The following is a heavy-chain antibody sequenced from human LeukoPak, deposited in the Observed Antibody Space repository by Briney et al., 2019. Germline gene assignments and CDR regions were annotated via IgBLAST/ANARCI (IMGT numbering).Heavy chain of an antibody. D-gene: IGHD4-17*01. CDR3: ARRLGDDDAFDV. Sequence: GGSLRLSCAASGFTFSSYSMNWVRQAPGKGLQWVSSISGGGSYIFYADSVEGRFSVSGDNAKNSVFLQMNSLRAEDTAVYYCARRLGDDDAFDVWGHGTRVTVAS. CDR2: ISGGGSYI. J-gene: IGHJ3*01. V-gene: IGHV3-21*01. CDR1: GFTFSSYS.